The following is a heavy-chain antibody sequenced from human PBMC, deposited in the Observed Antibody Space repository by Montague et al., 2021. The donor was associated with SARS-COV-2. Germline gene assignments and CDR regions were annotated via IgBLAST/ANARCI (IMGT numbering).Heavy chain of an antibody. V-gene: IGHV3-23*01. CDR2: ISGFGGGT. CDR3: AKSFPGTRNWFDI. D-gene: IGHD1-14*01. Sequence: SLRLSCAASGLIFTNYGMNWVRRAPGKGLESVAGISGFGGGTHYSDSVKGRFTISRATSNSTLFLQMDGLRAEDTAIYYCAKSFPGTRNWFDIWGQGTLVTVSS. J-gene: IGHJ5*02. CDR1: GLIFTNYG.